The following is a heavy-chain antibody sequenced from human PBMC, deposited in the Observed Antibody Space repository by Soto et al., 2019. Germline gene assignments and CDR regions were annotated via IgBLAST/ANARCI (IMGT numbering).Heavy chain of an antibody. CDR1: GYTFTSYG. CDR2: ISAYNGNT. Sequence: QVQLVQSGAEVKKPGASVKVSCKASGYTFTSYGISWVRQAPGQGLEWMGWISAYNGNTNYAQKLQDRVTMTTDTSTSTAYMELRSLRSDDTAVYYCARMRWEPLWDTEGMDVWGQGTTVTVSS. CDR3: ARMRWEPLWDTEGMDV. J-gene: IGHJ6*02. V-gene: IGHV1-18*01. D-gene: IGHD1-26*01.